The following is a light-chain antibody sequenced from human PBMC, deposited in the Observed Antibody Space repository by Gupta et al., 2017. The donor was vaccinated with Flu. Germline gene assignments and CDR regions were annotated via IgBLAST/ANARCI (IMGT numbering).Light chain of an antibody. CDR3: QSYDNSVSGLYV. Sequence: TSSCAGRNSNIGEGYDVHWYQQLPGAAPKLLIYYNSNRHAGVPDRFSASKSGTSASLAITGLQPEEEADYYCQSYDNSVSGLYVFGTGTTVTDL. CDR2: YNS. V-gene: IGLV1-40*01. J-gene: IGLJ1*01. CDR1: NSNIGEGYD.